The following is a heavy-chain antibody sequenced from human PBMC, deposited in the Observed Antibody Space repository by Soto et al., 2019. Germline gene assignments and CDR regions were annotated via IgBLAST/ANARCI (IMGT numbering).Heavy chain of an antibody. D-gene: IGHD6-19*01. J-gene: IGHJ5*02. CDR3: ATAVRGGSSGWYRLNWFDP. V-gene: IGHV4-39*01. CDR2: IYYSGST. CDR1: GGSISSSSYY. Sequence: PSETLSLTCTVSGGSISSSSYYWGWIRQPPGKGLEWIGSIYYSGSTYYNPSLKSRVTISVDTSKNQFSLKLSSLTAADTAVYYCATAVRGGSSGWYRLNWFDPWGQGTLVTVSS.